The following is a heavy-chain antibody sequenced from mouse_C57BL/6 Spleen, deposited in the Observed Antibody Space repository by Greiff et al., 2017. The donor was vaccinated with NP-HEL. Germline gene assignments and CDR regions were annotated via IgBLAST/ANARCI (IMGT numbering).Heavy chain of an antibody. Sequence: EVMLVESGGGLVKPGGSLKLSCAASGFTFSDYGMHWVRQAPEKGLEWVAYISSGSSTIYYADTVKGRFTISRDNAKNTLFLQMTSLRSEETAMYYCARGNYYGSSYAMDYWGQGTSVTVSS. CDR1: GFTFSDYG. D-gene: IGHD1-1*01. CDR3: ARGNYYGSSYAMDY. CDR2: ISSGSSTI. V-gene: IGHV5-17*01. J-gene: IGHJ4*01.